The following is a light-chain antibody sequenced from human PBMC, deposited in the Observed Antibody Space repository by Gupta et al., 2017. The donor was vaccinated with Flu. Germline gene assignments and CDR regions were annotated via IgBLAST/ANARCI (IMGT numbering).Light chain of an antibody. CDR1: SSNVGDNY. V-gene: IGLV1-51*02. J-gene: IGLJ3*02. CDR3: DTRASRSSAWV. CDR2: YDN. Sequence: QSVLTQPPSVSAAPGQKITISCSGSSSNVGDNYVSWYQHLPETDPKLRIFYDNNRPSGIPDRFSCTTSGTSATLGTTGLQAGDEADDYCDTRASRSSAWVFGGGTKLNVL.